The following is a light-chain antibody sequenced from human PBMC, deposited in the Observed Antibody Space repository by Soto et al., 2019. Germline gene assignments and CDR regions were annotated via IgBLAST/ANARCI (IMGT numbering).Light chain of an antibody. CDR2: EVT. Sequence: QSALTQPASVSGTPGQSITISCTGPSSDVGTYNYVSWYQQHPGKAPKVMIFEVTNRPSGVSNRFSGSKSGNTASLTISGLQAEDEADYYCSSYTTSSTWVFGGGTKLTVL. CDR3: SSYTTSSTWV. CDR1: SSDVGTYNY. V-gene: IGLV2-14*01. J-gene: IGLJ3*02.